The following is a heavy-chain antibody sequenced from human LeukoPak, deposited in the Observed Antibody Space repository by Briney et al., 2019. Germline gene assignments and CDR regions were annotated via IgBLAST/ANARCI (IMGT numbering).Heavy chain of an antibody. CDR2: IYSGGST. D-gene: IGHD3-22*01. V-gene: IGHV3-53*01. Sequence: GGSLRLSCAASGFTVSSNYMSWVRQAPGKGLEWVSVIYSGGSTYYADSVKGRFTISRDNSKNTLYLQMNSLRAEDTAVYYCASYYYDSSGYYRGVFDYWGQGTLVTVSS. J-gene: IGHJ4*02. CDR1: GFTVSSNY. CDR3: ASYYYDSSGYYRGVFDY.